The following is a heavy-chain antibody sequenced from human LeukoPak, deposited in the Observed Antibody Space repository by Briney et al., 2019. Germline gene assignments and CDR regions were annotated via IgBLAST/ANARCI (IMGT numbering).Heavy chain of an antibody. CDR1: GFTFSSYW. Sequence: GSLRLSCAASGFTFSSYWMHWVRPAPGKGLVWVSRINSDGSSTSYADSVKGRFTISRDNAKNTLYLQMNSLRAEDTAVYYCARGGGIVVVPDTCGAFDIWGQGTMVTVSS. CDR3: ARGGGIVVVPDTCGAFDI. CDR2: INSDGSST. V-gene: IGHV3-74*01. J-gene: IGHJ3*02. D-gene: IGHD2-2*01.